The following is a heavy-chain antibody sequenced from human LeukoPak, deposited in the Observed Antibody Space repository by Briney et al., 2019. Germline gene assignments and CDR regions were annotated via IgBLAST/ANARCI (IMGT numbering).Heavy chain of an antibody. D-gene: IGHD6-13*01. CDR3: ARDAGIAAAGTWFDP. J-gene: IGHJ5*02. CDR2: INPSGGST. CDR1: GYTFTSYY. Sequence: ASVKVSCKASGYTFTSYYMHWVRQAPGQGLEWMGIINPSGGSTSYAQKFQGRVTMTRDMSTSTVYMELSSLRSEDTAVNYCARDAGIAAAGTWFDPWGQGTLVTVSS. V-gene: IGHV1-46*01.